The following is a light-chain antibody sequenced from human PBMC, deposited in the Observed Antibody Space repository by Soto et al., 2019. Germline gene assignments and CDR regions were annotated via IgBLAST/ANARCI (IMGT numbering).Light chain of an antibody. J-gene: IGKJ1*01. CDR3: QQSGSSPSWT. Sequence: EIVVTQSPGTLSLSPGERATLSCRASQSVSSSYLAWYQQKPGQAPRLLIYGASSRATGIPDRFSGSGSGTDFTITIRRPEPEAVAVYYCQQSGSSPSWTFGQGNKVEIK. CDR1: QSVSSSY. CDR2: GAS. V-gene: IGKV3-20*01.